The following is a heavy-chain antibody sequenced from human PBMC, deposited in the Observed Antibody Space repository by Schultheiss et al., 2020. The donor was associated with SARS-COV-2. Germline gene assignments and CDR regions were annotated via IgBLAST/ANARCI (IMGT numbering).Heavy chain of an antibody. CDR3: ARSRIAARPTPARDYYYCCLDV. CDR2: TNHSGST. J-gene: IGHJ6*02. Sequence: SETLSLTCAVYGGSFSGYYWSWIRQPPGKGLEWIGETNHSGSTNYKPSLKSRVTISVDTSKNQFSLKLSSVTAAYTTVYYCARSRIAARPTPARDYYYCCLDVWGEGTTSTV. D-gene: IGHD6-6*01. V-gene: IGHV4-34*01. CDR1: GGSFSGYY.